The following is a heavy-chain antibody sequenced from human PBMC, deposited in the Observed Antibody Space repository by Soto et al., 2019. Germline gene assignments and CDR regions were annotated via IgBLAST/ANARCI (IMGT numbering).Heavy chain of an antibody. D-gene: IGHD3-10*01. J-gene: IGHJ4*02. Sequence: VSGPTLVNPTQTLTLTCTFSGFSLSTSGMCVSWIRQPPGKALEWLALIDWDDDKYYSTSLKTRLTISKDTSKNQVVLTMTNMDPVDTATYYCARGVGDLLWKARPYYFDYWGQGTQVTVS. CDR3: ARGVGDLLWKARPYYFDY. CDR2: IDWDDDK. CDR1: GFSLSTSGMC. V-gene: IGHV2-70*01.